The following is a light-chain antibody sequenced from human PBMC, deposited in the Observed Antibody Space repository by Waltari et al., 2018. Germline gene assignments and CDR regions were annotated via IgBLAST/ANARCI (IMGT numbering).Light chain of an antibody. CDR3: VLYMGSGISGV. CDR2: STN. J-gene: IGLJ2*01. V-gene: IGLV8-61*01. Sequence: QTVVTQEPSFSVSPGGTVTLTCGLSSGSXSTSYYPSWYQQTPGQAPRTLIYSTNTLSSGVPDRFSGSILGNKAALTITGAQADDESDYYCVLYMGSGISGVFGGGTKLTVL. CDR1: SGSXSTSYY.